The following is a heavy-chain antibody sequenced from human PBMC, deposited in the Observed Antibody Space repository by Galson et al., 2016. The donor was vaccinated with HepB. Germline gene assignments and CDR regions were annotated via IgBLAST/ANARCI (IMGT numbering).Heavy chain of an antibody. J-gene: IGHJ4*02. CDR2: IKQGGSEK. V-gene: IGHV3-7*01. CDR1: GFTFSMYW. Sequence: SLRLSCAASGFTFSMYWMSWVRQAPGKGLEWVANIKQGGSEKYYVESVRGRFTISRDNAKNSLFLQMNSLRAEDTAVYYSARDRRGSGWYIDYWGQGTLVTVSS. D-gene: IGHD6-19*01. CDR3: ARDRRGSGWYIDY.